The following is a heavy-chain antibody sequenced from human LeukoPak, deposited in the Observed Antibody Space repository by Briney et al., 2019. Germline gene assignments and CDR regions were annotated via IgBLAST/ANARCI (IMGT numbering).Heavy chain of an antibody. CDR2: ISWNSGSI. CDR3: AKVGATNRGGDYFDY. V-gene: IGHV3-9*01. CDR1: GFTFDDYA. Sequence: GRSLRLSCAASGFTFDDYAVHWVRQAPGKGLEWVSGISWNSGSIGYADSVKGRFTISRDNAKNSLYLQMNSLRAEDTALYYCAKVGATNRGGDYFDYWGQGTLVTVSS. J-gene: IGHJ4*02. D-gene: IGHD1-26*01.